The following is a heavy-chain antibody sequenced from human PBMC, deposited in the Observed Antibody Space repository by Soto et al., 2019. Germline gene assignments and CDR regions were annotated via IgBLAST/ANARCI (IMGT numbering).Heavy chain of an antibody. CDR3: ARGDSTDCSNGVCSFFYNHDMDV. J-gene: IGHJ6*02. Sequence: QVQLVQSGAEVKKPGASVKVSCKASGYSFTDYHIHWVRQAPGQGLEWLGRINPKSGGTSTAQKFQGWVPMTTYPSISTASMELTRLASDDTAIYYCARGDSTDCSNGVCSFFYNHDMDVWGQGTTVTVSS. CDR1: GYSFTDYH. D-gene: IGHD2-8*01. V-gene: IGHV1-2*04. CDR2: INPKSGGT.